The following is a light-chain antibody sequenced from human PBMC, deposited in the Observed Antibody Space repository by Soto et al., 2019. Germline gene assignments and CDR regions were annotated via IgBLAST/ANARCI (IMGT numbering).Light chain of an antibody. V-gene: IGKV3-11*01. CDR1: QSVSSY. CDR2: DAS. J-gene: IGKJ5*01. CDR3: QHRSNCPTT. Sequence: EIVLTQSPATLSLSPGERATLSCRASQSVSSYLAWYQQKPGQAPRLLIYDASNRATGIPARFSGSGSGTDFTLTISSLEPEDFSFYYCQHRSNCPTTFGQGPRPEIK.